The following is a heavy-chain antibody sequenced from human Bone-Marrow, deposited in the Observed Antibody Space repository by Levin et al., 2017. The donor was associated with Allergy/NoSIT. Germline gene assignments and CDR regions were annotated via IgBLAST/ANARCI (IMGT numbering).Heavy chain of an antibody. D-gene: IGHD4-17*01. V-gene: IGHV3-23*05. Sequence: GGSLRLSCAVSGFSISSHGMSWVRQAPGKGLEWVSAISSGNADYYADSVKGRFTMPRDNSKNILYLQMNSLRAEDTAIYYCEKVGEDFRPGGRHYMDVWGRGTSVTVSS. CDR1: GFSISSHG. CDR3: EKVGEDFRPGGRHYMDV. CDR2: ISSGNAD. J-gene: IGHJ6*03.